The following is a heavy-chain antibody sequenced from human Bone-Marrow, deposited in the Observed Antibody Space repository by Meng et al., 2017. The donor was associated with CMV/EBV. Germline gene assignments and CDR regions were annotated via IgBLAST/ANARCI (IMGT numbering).Heavy chain of an antibody. Sequence: GQLCEYGDEGKKRGASVKFPCRASGYTYTSKGISWVRQAPGQGLEWMGWISAYNGNTNYAQKLQGRVTMTTDTSTSTAYMELRSLRSDDTAVYYCARTKGGGSYDYWGQGTLVTVSS. V-gene: IGHV1-18*01. J-gene: IGHJ4*02. CDR2: ISAYNGNT. D-gene: IGHD3-16*01. CDR3: ARTKGGGSYDY. CDR1: GYTYTSKG.